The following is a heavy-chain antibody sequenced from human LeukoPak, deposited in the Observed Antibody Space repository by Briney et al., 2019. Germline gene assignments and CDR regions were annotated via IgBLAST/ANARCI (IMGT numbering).Heavy chain of an antibody. CDR3: ARGGYDFWSGYGAFDI. CDR2: IYHSGSM. D-gene: IGHD3-3*01. J-gene: IGHJ3*02. Sequence: TSETLSLTCTVSGGSINSSDYYWGWIRQPPGKGLEWIGSIYHSGSMYASLKSRVTISVDTSKNQFSLKMSSVTAADTAVYYCARGGYDFWSGYGAFDIWGQGTMVTVSS. CDR1: GGSINSSDYY. V-gene: IGHV4-39*01.